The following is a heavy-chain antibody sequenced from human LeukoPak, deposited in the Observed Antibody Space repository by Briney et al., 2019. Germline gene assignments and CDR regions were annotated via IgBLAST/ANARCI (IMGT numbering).Heavy chain of an antibody. CDR3: ARAGVVVPYYYYYGMDV. V-gene: IGHV4-61*01. CDR2: IYYSGST. J-gene: IGHJ6*02. D-gene: IGHD2-2*01. CDR1: GGSVSSGSYY. Sequence: SETLSLTCTVSGGSVSSGSYYWSWIRQPPGKGLEWLGYIYYSGSTNYNPSLKSRVTISVDTSKNQFSLKLSSVTAADMAVYYCARAGVVVPYYYYYGMDVWGQGTTVTVSS.